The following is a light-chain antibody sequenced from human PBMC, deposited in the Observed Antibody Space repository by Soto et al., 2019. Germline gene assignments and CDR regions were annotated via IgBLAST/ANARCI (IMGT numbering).Light chain of an antibody. CDR1: QSISSSY. J-gene: IGKJ2*01. CDR2: AAS. CDR3: QQYGSSSYT. V-gene: IGKV3-20*01. Sequence: EIVLTQSPGTLSLSPGERATLSCRASQSISSSYLAWYQQKPGQAPRLLIYAASSRATGIPDRFSGSGSGIDLTLTISRLEPEDFAVYYCQQYGSSSYTFGQGTQLEIK.